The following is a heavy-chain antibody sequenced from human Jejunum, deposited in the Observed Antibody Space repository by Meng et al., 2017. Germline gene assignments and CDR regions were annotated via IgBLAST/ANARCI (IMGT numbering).Heavy chain of an antibody. D-gene: IGHD3-10*01. CDR3: ARDYGSYTGEGFDY. CDR1: GGSMSSYY. Sequence: SETLSLTCTVSGGSMSSYYWSWIRQLAGKGLEWIGRIYTSGSTDYNPSLKSRVTMSIDTSKNQFSLKMSSVTAADTAIYYCARDYGSYTGEGFDYWGQGTLVTVSS. V-gene: IGHV4-4*07. CDR2: IYTSGST. J-gene: IGHJ4*02.